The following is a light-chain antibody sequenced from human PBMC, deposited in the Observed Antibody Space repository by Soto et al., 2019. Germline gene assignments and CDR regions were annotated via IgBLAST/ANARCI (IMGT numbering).Light chain of an antibody. Sequence: QSVLTQPASVSGSPGQSITISCTGTSSDVGGYTYVSWYQQHPGKAPKLMIYDVSNRPSGVSNRFSGSKSGNTASLTISGLKAEDEADYYCRSYTSGSGDVVFGGGTQLTVL. CDR1: SSDVGGYTY. CDR2: DVS. J-gene: IGLJ2*01. V-gene: IGLV2-14*01. CDR3: RSYTSGSGDVV.